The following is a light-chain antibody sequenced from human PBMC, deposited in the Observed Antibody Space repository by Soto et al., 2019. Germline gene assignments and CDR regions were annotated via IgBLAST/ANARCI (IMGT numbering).Light chain of an antibody. Sequence: DIEMSQSPSTLSASAGDRATLTCRASQSVSSWLAWYQQKPGKATNLLIYKASSLESGAPSRFSGSGSRKEFTLTISSLQPDDFATYYRQQDNSYSWTFGQGTKVDIK. V-gene: IGKV1-5*03. J-gene: IGKJ1*01. CDR3: QQDNSYSWT. CDR2: KAS. CDR1: QSVSSW.